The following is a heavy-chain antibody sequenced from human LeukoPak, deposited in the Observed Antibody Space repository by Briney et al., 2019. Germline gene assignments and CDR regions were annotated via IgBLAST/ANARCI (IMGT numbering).Heavy chain of an antibody. Sequence: GGSLRLSCAASGFTFSSYGMSWVRQAPGKGLQWVSVIIGSGSGTYYADSVKGRFTISRDNSRNTLYLQMNSLRAEDTAVYYCARWYYYETSGLYYGSFDNWGQGTLVTVSS. CDR1: GFTFSSYG. CDR3: ARWYYYETSGLYYGSFDN. V-gene: IGHV3-23*01. J-gene: IGHJ5*02. D-gene: IGHD3-22*01. CDR2: IIGSGSGT.